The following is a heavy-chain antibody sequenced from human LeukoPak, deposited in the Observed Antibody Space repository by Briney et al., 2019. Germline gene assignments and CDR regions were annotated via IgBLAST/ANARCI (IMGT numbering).Heavy chain of an antibody. D-gene: IGHD5-24*01. J-gene: IGHJ5*02. CDR3: AKDGRRDGYGNWFDP. CDR1: EFTLSSYG. CDR2: ISYDGSNK. V-gene: IGHV3-30*18. Sequence: GGSLRLSCAVSEFTLSSYGMHGVRQAPGKGREWGAVISYDGSNKYEADSVNGRFTISRDNSNNTLYLQMNSLRAEDTAVYYCAKDGRRDGYGNWFDPWGQGTLVSVSS.